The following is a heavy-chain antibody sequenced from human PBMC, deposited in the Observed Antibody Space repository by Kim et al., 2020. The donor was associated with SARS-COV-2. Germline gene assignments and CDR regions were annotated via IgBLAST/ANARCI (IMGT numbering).Heavy chain of an antibody. J-gene: IGHJ6*03. Sequence: PSLQSRVTISVDTSKNQFSLKLSSVTAADTAVYYCARGGAIMAAAGSMDVWGKGTTVTVSS. CDR3: ARGGAIMAAAGSMDV. V-gene: IGHV4-59*09. D-gene: IGHD6-13*01.